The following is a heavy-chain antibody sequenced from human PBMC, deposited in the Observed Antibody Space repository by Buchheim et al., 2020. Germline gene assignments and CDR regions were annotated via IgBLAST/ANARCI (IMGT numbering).Heavy chain of an antibody. J-gene: IGHJ6*02. CDR3: AKDRMITFGGVIVTPTLKYYGMDV. D-gene: IGHD3-16*02. CDR2: ISGSGGST. CDR1: GFTFSSYA. V-gene: IGHV3-23*01. Sequence: EVQLLESGGGLVQPGGSLRLSCAASGFTFSSYAMSWVRQAPGKGLEWVSAISGSGGSTYHADSVKGRFTISRDNSKNTLYLQMNSLRAEDTAVYYCAKDRMITFGGVIVTPTLKYYGMDVWGQGTT.